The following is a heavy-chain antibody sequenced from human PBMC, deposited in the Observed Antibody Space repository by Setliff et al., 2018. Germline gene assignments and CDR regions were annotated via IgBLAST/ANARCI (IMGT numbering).Heavy chain of an antibody. CDR2: INHSGST. CDR3: ARGADTVVAPYDAFDI. D-gene: IGHD2-15*01. J-gene: IGHJ3*02. Sequence: SETLSLTCAVYGGSFSGYYWSWIRQPPGKGLEWIGEINHSGSTNYNPSLKSRVTISVDTSKSQFSLKLSSVTAADTAVYYCARGADTVVAPYDAFDIWGQGTMVTVSS. V-gene: IGHV4-34*01. CDR1: GGSFSGYY.